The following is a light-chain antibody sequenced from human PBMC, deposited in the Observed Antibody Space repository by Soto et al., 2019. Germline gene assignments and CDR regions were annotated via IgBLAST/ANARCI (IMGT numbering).Light chain of an antibody. CDR1: QSISSY. Sequence: IKMTQSPSSLSASVGDRVTINRRASQSISSYLNWYQQKPGKAPKLMIYAASSLQSGVPSRFSGSGSGTDCTLTISSLQPEDVATYYCQQSYSTPWTFGQGTKVDIK. J-gene: IGKJ1*01. V-gene: IGKV1-39*01. CDR3: QQSYSTPWT. CDR2: AAS.